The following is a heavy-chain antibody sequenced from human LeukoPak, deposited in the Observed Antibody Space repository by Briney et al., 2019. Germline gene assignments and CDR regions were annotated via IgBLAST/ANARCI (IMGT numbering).Heavy chain of an antibody. CDR2: TYPGDSDT. CDR3: ARTRSGSYYFPFDY. CDR1: GYSFTNYW. J-gene: IGHJ4*02. V-gene: IGHV5-51*04. D-gene: IGHD3-10*01. Sequence: GESLKISCKGSGYSFTNYWIAWVRQMPGKGLEWMGITYPGDSDTRCSPSFQGQVTISADKPITTAYLQWSSLKASDTAMYYCARTRSGSYYFPFDYWGQGTLVTVSS.